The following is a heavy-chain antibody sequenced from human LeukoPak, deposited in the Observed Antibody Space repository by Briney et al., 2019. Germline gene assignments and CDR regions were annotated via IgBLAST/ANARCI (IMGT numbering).Heavy chain of an antibody. Sequence: GGPLRLSCAASGFTFSNYEMNWVRQAPGKGLEWVSYTSSSGSTIYYADSVKGRFTISRDNAKNSLYLQMNSLRAEDTAVYYCAMAVAGSFDYWGQGTLVTVSS. D-gene: IGHD6-19*01. CDR2: TSSSGSTI. CDR1: GFTFSNYE. V-gene: IGHV3-48*03. CDR3: AMAVAGSFDY. J-gene: IGHJ4*02.